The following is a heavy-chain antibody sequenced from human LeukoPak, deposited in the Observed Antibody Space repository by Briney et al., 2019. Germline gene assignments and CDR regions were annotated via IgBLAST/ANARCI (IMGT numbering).Heavy chain of an antibody. CDR3: ARDLDYYDSSGPFDY. D-gene: IGHD3-22*01. CDR1: GGSISSYY. J-gene: IGHJ4*02. CDR2: IYYSGST. V-gene: IGHV4-59*12. Sequence: PSETLSLTCTVSGGSISSYYWSWIRQPPGKGLEWVGYIYYSGSTYYNPSLRSRLTILVDTSRNQFSLKLYSVTAADTAVYYCARDLDYYDSSGPFDYWGQGTLVTVSS.